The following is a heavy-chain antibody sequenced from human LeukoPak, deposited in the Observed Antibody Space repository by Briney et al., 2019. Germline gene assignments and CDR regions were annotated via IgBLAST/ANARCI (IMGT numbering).Heavy chain of an antibody. CDR3: ARDFCGGDCYSPVYFDY. V-gene: IGHV1-46*01. CDR2: INPSGGST. Sequence: ASVKVSCKASGYTFTSYYMHWVPQAPGQGLEWMAIINPSGGSTSYAQKFQGRVTMTRDMSTSTVYMELSSLRSEDTAVYYCARDFCGGDCYSPVYFDYWGQGTLVTVSS. J-gene: IGHJ4*02. CDR1: GYTFTSYY. D-gene: IGHD2-21*02.